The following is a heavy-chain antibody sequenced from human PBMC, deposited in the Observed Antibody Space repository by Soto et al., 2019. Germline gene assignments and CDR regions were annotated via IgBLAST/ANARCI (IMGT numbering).Heavy chain of an antibody. CDR2: ISWNSGSI. D-gene: IGHD3-10*01. V-gene: IGHV3-9*01. Sequence: EVQLVESGGGVVQPGRSLRLSCAASGFTFDDYAMHWVRQDPGKGLEWVSGISWNSGSIGYADSVKGRFTISRDNDKNSLYLHINRLSAADTALCYCAKYMNGERLTEGWFDPWGQGTLVTVAS. CDR3: AKYMNGERLTEGWFDP. J-gene: IGHJ5*02. CDR1: GFTFDDYA.